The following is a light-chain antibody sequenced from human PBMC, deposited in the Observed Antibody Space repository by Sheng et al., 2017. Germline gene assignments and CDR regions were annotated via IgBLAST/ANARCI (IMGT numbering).Light chain of an antibody. CDR3: SSYTASNTYV. CDR1: SSNIGAGYD. J-gene: IGLJ1*01. V-gene: IGLV1-40*01. CDR2: GNS. Sequence: QSVLTQPPSVSGAPGQRVTISCTGSSSNIGAGYDVHWYQQLPGTAPKLLIYGNSNRPSGVPDRFSGSKSGNTASLTISGLQAEDEADYYCSSYTASNTYVFGTETKVTVL.